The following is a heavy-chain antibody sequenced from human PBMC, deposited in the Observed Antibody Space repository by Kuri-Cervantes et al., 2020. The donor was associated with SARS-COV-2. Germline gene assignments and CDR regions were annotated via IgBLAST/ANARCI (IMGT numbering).Heavy chain of an antibody. CDR3: AAALIDAFDI. CDR1: GFTFTSSA. CDR2: IVVGSVNT. Sequence: ASVKVSCKASGFTFTSSAMQWVRQARGQRLEWIGWIVVGSVNTNYAQKFQERVTITRDMSTSTAYMELSSLRSEDMAVYYCAAALIDAFDIWGQGTMVTVSS. V-gene: IGHV1-58*02. J-gene: IGHJ3*02.